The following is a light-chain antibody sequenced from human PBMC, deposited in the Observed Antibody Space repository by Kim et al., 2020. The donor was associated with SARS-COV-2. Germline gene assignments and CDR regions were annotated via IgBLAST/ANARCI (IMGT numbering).Light chain of an antibody. J-gene: IGLJ2*01. CDR3: SSYAGSNNVL. V-gene: IGLV2-8*01. CDR1: SSDVGAYNY. Sequence: QSVLTQPPSASGPPGQSVAISCTGTSSDVGAYNYVSWYQQHPGKAPKLIIYELNKRPSGVPDRFSGSKSGNTASLTVSGLQAEDGADYYCSSYAGSNNVLFGGGTQLTVL. CDR2: ELN.